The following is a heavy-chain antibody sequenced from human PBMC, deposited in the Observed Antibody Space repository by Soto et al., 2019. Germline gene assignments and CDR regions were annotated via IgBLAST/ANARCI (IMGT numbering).Heavy chain of an antibody. CDR3: TIVYPECSDGSCYPPN. D-gene: IGHD2-15*01. Sequence: GGSLRLSCIASGSTFRNYAITWFRQAPGKGLQWVSFIRSNIYDGTTEYAAPVKGRFTISRDDSKNIAYLQMNSPKTEDKGVYYCTIVYPECSDGSCYPPNWGQGTLVTVSS. J-gene: IGHJ4*02. CDR1: GSTFRNYA. CDR2: IRSNIYDGTT. V-gene: IGHV3-49*03.